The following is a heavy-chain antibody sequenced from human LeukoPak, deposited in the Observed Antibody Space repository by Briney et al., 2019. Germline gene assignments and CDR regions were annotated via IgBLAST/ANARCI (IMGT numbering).Heavy chain of an antibody. CDR1: GFTFSNYA. CDR2: ISYDGSNK. J-gene: IGHJ4*02. V-gene: IGHV3-30*04. CDR3: ARGPDYDILADYFDY. D-gene: IGHD3-9*01. Sequence: PGGSLRLSCAASGFTFSNYALHWVRRAPGKGLEWVAVISYDGSNKFYADSVRGRFTISRDNSKNTLFLQMNSLRPEDTAVYYCARGPDYDILADYFDYWGQGTLVTVSS.